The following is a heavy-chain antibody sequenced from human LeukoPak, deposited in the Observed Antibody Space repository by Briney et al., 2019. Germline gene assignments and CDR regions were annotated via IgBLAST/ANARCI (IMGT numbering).Heavy chain of an antibody. D-gene: IGHD6-13*01. CDR3: AGIAEYHLARHFDY. CDR2: ISAYDGDT. Sequence: ASVKISCKTSGYTFSSYGISWVRQAPGHGLEWRGWISAYDGDTNYVQNLQGRVTMTTDTSTSTAYMELRSLRSDDTAVYYCAGIAEYHLARHFDYWGQGTLVTVSS. CDR1: GYTFSSYG. J-gene: IGHJ4*02. V-gene: IGHV1-18*04.